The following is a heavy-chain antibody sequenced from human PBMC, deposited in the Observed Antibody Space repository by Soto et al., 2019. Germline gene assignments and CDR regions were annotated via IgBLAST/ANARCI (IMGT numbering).Heavy chain of an antibody. CDR2: IKSKTDGGTT. D-gene: IGHD6-19*01. Sequence: EVQLVESGGGLVKPGGSLRLSCAASGFTFSNAWMNWVRQAPGKGLEWVGRIKSKTDGGTTDYAAPVKGRFTISRDDSKNTLYLQMNSLKTEDTAVYYCTTAYSSGWYSLRYGMDVWGQGTTVTVSS. V-gene: IGHV3-15*07. CDR1: GFTFSNAW. J-gene: IGHJ6*02. CDR3: TTAYSSGWYSLRYGMDV.